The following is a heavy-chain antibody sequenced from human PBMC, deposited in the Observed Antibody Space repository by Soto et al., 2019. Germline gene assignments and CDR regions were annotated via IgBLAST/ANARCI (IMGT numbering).Heavy chain of an antibody. V-gene: IGHV3-9*01. CDR2: ISWNSGSI. CDR1: GFTFDDYA. D-gene: IGHD6-6*01. Sequence: GGSLRLSCAASGFTFDDYAMHWVRQAPGKGLEWVSGISWNSGSIGYADSVKGRFTISRDNAKNSLYLQMNSLRAEDTALYYCAKVNSIAARPYYYYYMDVWGKGTTVTVSS. J-gene: IGHJ6*03. CDR3: AKVNSIAARPYYYYYMDV.